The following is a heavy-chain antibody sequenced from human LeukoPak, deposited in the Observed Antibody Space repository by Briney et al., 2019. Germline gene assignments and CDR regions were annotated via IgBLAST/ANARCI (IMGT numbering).Heavy chain of an antibody. CDR1: GFTFDDYA. Sequence: GGSLRLSCAASGFTFDDYAMHWVRQAPGKGLEWVSGISWNSANIGYVDSVKGRFTISRDNAKNSLYLQMNSLRAEDTALYYCAKDIEPSIAVTSRDGMDVWGQGTTVIVSS. J-gene: IGHJ6*02. CDR3: AKDIEPSIAVTSRDGMDV. V-gene: IGHV3-9*01. D-gene: IGHD6-19*01. CDR2: ISWNSANI.